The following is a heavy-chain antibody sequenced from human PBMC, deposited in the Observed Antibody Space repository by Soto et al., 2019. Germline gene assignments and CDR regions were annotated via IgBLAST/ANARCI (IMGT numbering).Heavy chain of an antibody. Sequence: ASVKVSCKASGYTFTGYYMHWVRQAPGQGLEGMGWINPNSGGTNYAQKFQGWVTMNRDTSIRTAYMELSRLRSDDPAVYYCASSPYTGYYFDYWGQGTLVTVSS. J-gene: IGHJ4*02. CDR2: INPNSGGT. V-gene: IGHV1-2*04. CDR1: GYTFTGYY. CDR3: ASSPYTGYYFDY. D-gene: IGHD2-2*02.